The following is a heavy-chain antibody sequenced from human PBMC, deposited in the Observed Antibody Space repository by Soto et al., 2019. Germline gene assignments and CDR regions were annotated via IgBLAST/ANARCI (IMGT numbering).Heavy chain of an antibody. Sequence: VQLVESGGGLVQPGGSLRLSCAASGFMFSTYWMTWVRQAPGKGLEWVANINQYGSETFYGDSLKGRFTITRDNAKNSVFLQMNSLRAEDTAVYFCARAPGVAPAGAVGLDLWGQGSTVTVSS. CDR2: INQYGSET. V-gene: IGHV3-7*03. CDR3: ARAPGVAPAGAVGLDL. D-gene: IGHD6-13*01. J-gene: IGHJ6*02. CDR1: GFMFSTYW.